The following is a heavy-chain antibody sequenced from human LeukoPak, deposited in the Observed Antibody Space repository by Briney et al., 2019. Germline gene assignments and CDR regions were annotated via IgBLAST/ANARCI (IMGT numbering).Heavy chain of an antibody. CDR1: GGSISSYY. V-gene: IGHV4-59*08. J-gene: IGHJ4*02. Sequence: SETLSLTCTVSGGSISSYYWSWIRQPPGKGLEWNGYIYYSGSTNYNPSLKSRVTISVDTSKNQFSLKLSSVTAADTAVYYCAKIGYSYGFDYWGQGTLVTVSS. D-gene: IGHD5-18*01. CDR3: AKIGYSYGFDY. CDR2: IYYSGST.